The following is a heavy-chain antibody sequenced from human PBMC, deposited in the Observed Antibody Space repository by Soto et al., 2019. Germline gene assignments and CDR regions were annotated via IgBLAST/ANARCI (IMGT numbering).Heavy chain of an antibody. CDR2: ISGSGGST. CDR3: AKDGARYDFWSGYTASWFDP. CDR1: GFTFSSYA. Sequence: PGGSLRLSCAASGFTFSSYAMSWVRQAPGKGLEWVSAISGSGGSTYYADSVKGRFTISRDNSKNTLYLQMNSLRAEDTAVYYCAKDGARYDFWSGYTASWFDPWGQGTLVTVSS. V-gene: IGHV3-23*01. D-gene: IGHD3-3*01. J-gene: IGHJ5*02.